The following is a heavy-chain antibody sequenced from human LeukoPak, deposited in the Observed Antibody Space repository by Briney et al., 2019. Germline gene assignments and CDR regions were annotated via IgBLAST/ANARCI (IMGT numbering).Heavy chain of an antibody. V-gene: IGHV4-30-2*01. CDR3: ARVEINWFDP. Sequence: SETLSLTCAVSGGSIGSGGYSWSWIRQPPGKGLEWIGYIYHSGSTYYNPSLKSRVTISVDRSKNQFSLKLSSVTAADTAVYYCARVEINWFDPWGQGTLVTVSS. CDR2: IYHSGST. J-gene: IGHJ5*02. CDR1: GGSIGSGGYS. D-gene: IGHD5-24*01.